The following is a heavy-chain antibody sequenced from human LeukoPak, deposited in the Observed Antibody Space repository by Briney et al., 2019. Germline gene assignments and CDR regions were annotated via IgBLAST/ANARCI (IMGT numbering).Heavy chain of an antibody. CDR2: ISSAETII. J-gene: IGHJ4*02. Sequence: PGRSLRLSCAASGFTFGTYSMHWVRQAPGKGLEWVAIISSAETIINYADSVKGRFTISRDNSKNTLYLQMNSLRAEDTAVYYCAREWLQWEPYFDYWGQGTLVTVSS. V-gene: IGHV3-30-3*01. CDR3: AREWLQWEPYFDY. D-gene: IGHD5-24*01. CDR1: GFTFGTYS.